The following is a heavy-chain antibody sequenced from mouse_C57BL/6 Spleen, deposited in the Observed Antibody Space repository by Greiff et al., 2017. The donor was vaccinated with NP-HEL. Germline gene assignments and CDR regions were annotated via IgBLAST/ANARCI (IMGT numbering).Heavy chain of an antibody. CDR1: GYTFTDYY. V-gene: IGHV1-76*01. J-gene: IGHJ4*01. CDR3: ARGYDFYYYAMDY. Sequence: VQLQQSGAELVRPGASVKLSCKASGYTFTDYYINWVKQRPGQGLEWIARIYPGSGNTYYNEKFKGKATLTAEKSSSTAYMQLSSLTSEDSAVYFCARGYDFYYYAMDYWGQGTSVTVSS. D-gene: IGHD3-1*01. CDR2: IYPGSGNT.